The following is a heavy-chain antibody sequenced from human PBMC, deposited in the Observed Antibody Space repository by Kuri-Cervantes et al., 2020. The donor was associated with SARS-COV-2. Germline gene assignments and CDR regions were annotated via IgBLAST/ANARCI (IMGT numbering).Heavy chain of an antibody. V-gene: IGHV4-30-2*01. D-gene: IGHD2-2*01. CDR1: GGSISSGGYS. J-gene: IGHJ3*02. CDR3: ARARIYCSSTSCRPMAFDI. Sequence: SCAVSGGSISSGGYSWSWIRQPPGKGLEWIGYIYHSGSTNYNPSLKSRVTISVDTSKNQFSLKLSSVTAADTAVYYCARARIYCSSTSCRPMAFDIWGQGTMVTVSS. CDR2: IYHSGST.